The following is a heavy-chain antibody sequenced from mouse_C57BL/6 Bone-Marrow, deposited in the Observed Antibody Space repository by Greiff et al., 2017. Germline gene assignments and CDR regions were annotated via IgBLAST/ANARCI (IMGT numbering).Heavy chain of an antibody. Sequence: VKLMESGPGLVQPSQSLSITCTVSGFSLTSYGVHWVRQSPGKGLEWLGVIWSGGSTDYYAAFISRLSISKDNSKSQVFFKMNSLQADDTAIYYCARKEYLSYAMDYWGQGTSVTVSS. V-gene: IGHV2-2*01. D-gene: IGHD5-2*01. CDR1: GFSLTSYG. CDR3: ARKEYLSYAMDY. CDR2: IWSGGST. J-gene: IGHJ4*01.